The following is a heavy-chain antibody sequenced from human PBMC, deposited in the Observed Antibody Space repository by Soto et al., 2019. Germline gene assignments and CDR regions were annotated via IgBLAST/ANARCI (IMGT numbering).Heavy chain of an antibody. CDR1: GDSVSSNSAA. Sequence: PSQTLSLTCAISGDSVSSNSAAWNWIRQSPSRGLEWLGRTYYRSKWYNDYAVSVKSRITINPDTSKNQFSLQLNSVTPEDTAVYYCARDSGNAVRSSPPIAGYYGMDVWGQGTTVTVSS. J-gene: IGHJ6*02. CDR2: TYYRSKWYN. CDR3: ARDSGNAVRSSPPIAGYYGMDV. D-gene: IGHD6-13*01. V-gene: IGHV6-1*01.